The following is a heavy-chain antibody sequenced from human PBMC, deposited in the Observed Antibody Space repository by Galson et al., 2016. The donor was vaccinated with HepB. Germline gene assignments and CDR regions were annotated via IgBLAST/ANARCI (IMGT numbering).Heavy chain of an antibody. Sequence: SLRLSCAASGFTVSGYAMSWVRQAPGKGLEWVSAISLSGGSTYYADSGKGRFTISRDNSKNTLYLQMNSLRADDPAVYYCARIGIRSYWYFDLWGRGTLVTVSS. CDR3: ARIGIRSYWYFDL. CDR2: ISLSGGST. CDR1: GFTVSGYA. D-gene: IGHD4-17*01. V-gene: IGHV3-23*01. J-gene: IGHJ2*01.